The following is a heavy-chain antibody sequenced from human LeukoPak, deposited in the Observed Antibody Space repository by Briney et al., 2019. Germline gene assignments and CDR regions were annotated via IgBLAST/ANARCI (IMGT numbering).Heavy chain of an antibody. CDR3: TRIVGATDY. J-gene: IGHJ4*02. V-gene: IGHV4-59*12. Sequence: PSETLSLTCTVSGGSISSYYWSWIRQPPGKGLEWIGSIYYSGSTYYNPSLKSRVTISVDTSKNQFSLKLSSVTAADTAVYYCTRIVGATDYWGQGTLVTVSS. D-gene: IGHD1-26*01. CDR2: IYYSGST. CDR1: GGSISSYY.